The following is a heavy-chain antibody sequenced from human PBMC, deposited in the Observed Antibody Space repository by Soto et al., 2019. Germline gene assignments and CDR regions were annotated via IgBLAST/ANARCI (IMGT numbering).Heavy chain of an antibody. V-gene: IGHV3-23*01. CDR1: GFTVSSNY. J-gene: IGHJ4*02. Sequence: PGGSLRLSCAASGFTVSSNYMNWVRQAPGKGLEWVSAISGSGGSSYYADSVKGRFTISRDNSKNTLFLQMNSLRAEDTAIYYCAKGGSYYYDSSGYYANWGQGTLVTVSS. CDR3: AKGGSYYYDSSGYYAN. D-gene: IGHD3-22*01. CDR2: ISGSGGSS.